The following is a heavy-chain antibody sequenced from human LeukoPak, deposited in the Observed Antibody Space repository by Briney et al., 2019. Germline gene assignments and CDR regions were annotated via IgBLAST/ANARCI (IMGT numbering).Heavy chain of an antibody. CDR1: GFTFNRFY. CDR2: ISSNGATT. J-gene: IGHJ4*02. V-gene: IGHV3-64*04. Sequence: GGSLRLSCSASGFTFNRFYLHWVRQAPGKGLEFVSHISSNGATTYYADSVKGRFTISRDSAKDTLYLQMNSLRVEDTAVYYCARVADGDKYGGRDYWGQGALVIVSS. D-gene: IGHD5-24*01. CDR3: ARVADGDKYGGRDY.